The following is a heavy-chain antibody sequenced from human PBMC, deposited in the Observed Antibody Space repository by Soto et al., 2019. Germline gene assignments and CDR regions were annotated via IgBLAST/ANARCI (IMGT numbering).Heavy chain of an antibody. V-gene: IGHV3-30*18. J-gene: IGHJ4*02. CDR2: ISYDGSNK. CDR3: AKDSYDSSGGSFDY. D-gene: IGHD3-22*01. Sequence: PGGSLRLSCAASGFTFSSYGMHWVRQAPGKGLEWVAVISYDGSNKYYAGSVKGRFTISRDNSKNTLYLQMNSLRAEDTAVYYCAKDSYDSSGGSFDYWGQGTLVTVSS. CDR1: GFTFSSYG.